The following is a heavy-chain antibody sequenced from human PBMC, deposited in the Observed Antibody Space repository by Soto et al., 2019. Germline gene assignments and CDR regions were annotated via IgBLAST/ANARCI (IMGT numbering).Heavy chain of an antibody. J-gene: IGHJ3*02. CDR1: GFTFSSYS. CDR2: ISSSSSYI. Sequence: GGSLRLSCAASGFTFSSYSMNWVRQAPGKGLEWVSSISSSSSYIYYADSVKGRFTISRDNAKNSLYLQMNSLRAEDTAVYYCARGIGLWAQDAFDIWGQGTMVTVSS. CDR3: ARGIGLWAQDAFDI. V-gene: IGHV3-21*01. D-gene: IGHD3-16*01.